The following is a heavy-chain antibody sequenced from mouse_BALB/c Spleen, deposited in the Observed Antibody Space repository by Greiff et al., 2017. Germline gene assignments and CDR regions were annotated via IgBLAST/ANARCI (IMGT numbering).Heavy chain of an antibody. Sequence: EVMLVESGGGLVKPGGSLKLSCAASGFTFSSYAMSWVRQSPEKRLEWVAEISSGGSYTYYPDTVTGRFTISRDNAKNTLYLEMSSLRSEDTAMYYCARADGAWFAYWGQGTLVTVSA. CDR3: ARADGAWFAY. V-gene: IGHV5-9-4*01. D-gene: IGHD1-1*01. J-gene: IGHJ3*01. CDR1: GFTFSSYA. CDR2: ISSGGSYT.